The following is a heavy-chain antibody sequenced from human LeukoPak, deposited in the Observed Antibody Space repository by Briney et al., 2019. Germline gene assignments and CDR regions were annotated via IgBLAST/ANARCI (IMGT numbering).Heavy chain of an antibody. D-gene: IGHD6-13*01. J-gene: IGHJ4*02. CDR2: ISGSGDST. CDR3: ARIPSSRQLLHFDY. Sequence: PGGSLRLSCAASAFTFSNYAMSWVRQAPGKGLEWVSSISGSGDSTYYADSVKGRFTISRDNSKNTLYLQMNSLRAEDTAVYYCARIPSSRQLLHFDYWGQGTLVTVSS. CDR1: AFTFSNYA. V-gene: IGHV3-23*01.